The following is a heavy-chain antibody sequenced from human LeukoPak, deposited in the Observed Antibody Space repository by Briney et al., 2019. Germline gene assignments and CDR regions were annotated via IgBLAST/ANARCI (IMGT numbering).Heavy chain of an antibody. V-gene: IGHV1-24*01. Sequence: ASVKVSCKVSGYTLTELSMHWVRQAPGKGLEWMGGFDPEDGETIYAQKFQGRVTMTEDTSTDTAYMELSSLRSEDTAVYYCARAATMVRGGRQINWFDPWGQGTLVTVSS. CDR3: ARAATMVRGGRQINWFDP. CDR1: GYTLTELS. J-gene: IGHJ5*02. CDR2: FDPEDGET. D-gene: IGHD3-10*01.